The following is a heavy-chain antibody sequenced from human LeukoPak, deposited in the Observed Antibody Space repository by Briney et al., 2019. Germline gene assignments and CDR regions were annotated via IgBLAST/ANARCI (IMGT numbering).Heavy chain of an antibody. Sequence: EASVKVSCKASGYTFTSYYVHWVRQAPGQGLEWMEIINPSGGSTSYAQKFQGRVTMTRDTSTSTVYMELSSLRSEDTAVYYCARDKTTYYYDSSGYSNSMDVWGQGTTVTVSS. V-gene: IGHV1-46*01. CDR2: INPSGGST. CDR1: GYTFTSYY. D-gene: IGHD3-22*01. J-gene: IGHJ6*02. CDR3: ARDKTTYYYDSSGYSNSMDV.